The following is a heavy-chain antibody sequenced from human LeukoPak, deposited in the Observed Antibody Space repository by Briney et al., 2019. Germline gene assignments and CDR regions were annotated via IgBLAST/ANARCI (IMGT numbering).Heavy chain of an antibody. J-gene: IGHJ5*02. Sequence: PSEALSLTCTVSGGSISGSYWSWIRQPPGKGLEWIAYIHNSGSTNFNPSLKSRVTISIDTSKNQFSLKLSSVTAADTAVYYCARHRGCSGGTCKNWFDPWGQGTLVTVSS. D-gene: IGHD2-15*01. CDR3: ARHRGCSGGTCKNWFDP. CDR2: IHNSGST. V-gene: IGHV4-59*01. CDR1: GGSISGSY.